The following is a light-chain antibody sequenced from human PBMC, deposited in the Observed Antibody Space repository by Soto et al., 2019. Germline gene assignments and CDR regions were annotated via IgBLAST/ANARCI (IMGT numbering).Light chain of an antibody. CDR1: SSNIGINS. CDR2: DNN. Sequence: QSVLAQPPSVSAAPGQKVTISCSGGSSNIGINSVSWYQQLPEAAPKLLIFDNNKRHSGIPDRFSASKSGASATLGITGLQAGDEAHYYCAAWDSFLSSGVFGGGTQLTVL. V-gene: IGLV1-51*01. CDR3: AAWDSFLSSGV. J-gene: IGLJ3*02.